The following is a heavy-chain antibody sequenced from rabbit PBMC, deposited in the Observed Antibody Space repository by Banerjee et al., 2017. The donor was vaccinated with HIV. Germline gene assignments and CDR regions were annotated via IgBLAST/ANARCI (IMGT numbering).Heavy chain of an antibody. D-gene: IGHD4-1*01. Sequence: QEQLVESGGGLVQPEGSLTLTCTASGFSFSSSYYMCWVRQAPGKGLEWIACIYTGVTGSTYYASWAKGRFTISKTSWTTVTLQMTSLTAADTATYFCARDLAGVTGWNFNLWGPGTLVTVS. CDR3: ARDLAGVTGWNFNL. CDR1: GFSFSSSYY. J-gene: IGHJ4*01. V-gene: IGHV1S45*01. CDR2: IYTGVTGST.